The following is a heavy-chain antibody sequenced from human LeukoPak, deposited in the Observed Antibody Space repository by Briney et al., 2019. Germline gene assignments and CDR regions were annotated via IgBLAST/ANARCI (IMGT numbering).Heavy chain of an antibody. J-gene: IGHJ4*02. D-gene: IGHD5-24*01. V-gene: IGHV4-59*01. CDR3: ARSREYNFSPRYYFDY. CDR2: IYYSGST. CDR1: GGSISNYY. Sequence: ASGTLSLTCTVSGGSISNYYWSWIRQPPGKGLEWIGYIYYSGSTNYNPSLKSRVTISIDTSKNQFSLKLTSVTAADTAVYYCARSREYNFSPRYYFDYWGPGTLVTVSS.